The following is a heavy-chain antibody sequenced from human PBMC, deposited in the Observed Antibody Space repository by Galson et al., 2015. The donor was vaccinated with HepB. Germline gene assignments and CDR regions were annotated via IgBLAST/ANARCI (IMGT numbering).Heavy chain of an antibody. Sequence: SLRLSCAASGFTFSSYSMNWVRQAPGKGLEWVSSISSSSSYIYYADSMKGRFTISRDNAKNSLYLQMNSLRAEDTAVYYCARAPDIVVVPAAETDYWGQGTLVTVSS. D-gene: IGHD2-2*01. CDR2: ISSSSSYI. CDR3: ARAPDIVVVPAAETDY. J-gene: IGHJ4*02. V-gene: IGHV3-21*01. CDR1: GFTFSSYS.